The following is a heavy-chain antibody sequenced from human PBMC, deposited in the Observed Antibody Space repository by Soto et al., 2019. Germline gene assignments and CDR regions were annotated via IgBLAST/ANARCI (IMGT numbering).Heavy chain of an antibody. Sequence: GGSLRLSCAASGFSFSSDSMGWVRQAPGKGLEWVSSISSSGSFMNYADSVKGRFTISRDNAKNSLYLQMSGLKDEDTAVYYCARDPPTGTTLDWADSWGQGTLVTVSS. CDR3: ARDPPTGTTLDWADS. V-gene: IGHV3-21*01. J-gene: IGHJ4*02. D-gene: IGHD1-7*01. CDR2: ISSSGSFM. CDR1: GFSFSSDS.